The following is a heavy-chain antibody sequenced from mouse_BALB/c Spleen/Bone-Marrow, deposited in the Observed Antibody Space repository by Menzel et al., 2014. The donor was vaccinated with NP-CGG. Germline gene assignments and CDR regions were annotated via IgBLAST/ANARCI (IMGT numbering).Heavy chain of an antibody. D-gene: IGHD2-4*01. CDR2: ISGDGRYT. CDR3: ARHAYYDQTEVSFVC. CDR1: GFSFSNYG. V-gene: IGHV5-9-2*01. J-gene: IGHJ3*01. Sequence: EVQLVESGGGLVKSGGSLKLFCAASGFSFSNYGMSWLRQTPEKRLEWVATISGDGRYTFYSDSVKGRFTISRDNAKNNLYLQLSGLRSEDTALYYCARHAYYDQTEVSFVCWGQGTLVTVSA.